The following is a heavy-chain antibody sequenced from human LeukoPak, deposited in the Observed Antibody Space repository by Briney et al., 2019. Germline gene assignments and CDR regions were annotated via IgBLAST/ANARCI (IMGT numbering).Heavy chain of an antibody. J-gene: IGHJ3*02. Sequence: PGGSLRLSCAASGFTFSSYWMSWVRQAPGKGLEWVANIKQDGSEKYYVDSVKGRFTISRDNAKNSLYLQMNSLRAEDTAAYYCARHRSGGSQDDAFDIWGQGTMVTVSS. D-gene: IGHD2-15*01. CDR2: IKQDGSEK. CDR1: GFTFSSYW. V-gene: IGHV3-7*01. CDR3: ARHRSGGSQDDAFDI.